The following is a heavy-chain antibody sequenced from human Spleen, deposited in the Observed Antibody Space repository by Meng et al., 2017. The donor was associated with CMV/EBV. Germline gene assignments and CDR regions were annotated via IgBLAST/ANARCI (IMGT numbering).Heavy chain of an antibody. CDR3: ARAQTNWFDP. V-gene: IGHV4-30-4*08. CDR2: IYHSGGT. J-gene: IGHJ5*02. Sequence: STVSPASLRRAEYYGSWLRQHPGGGLEWIGYIYHSGGTYYNPSLKSRVTISVDTSKNQFSLRLSSVIAVDTAVYYCARAQTNWFDPWGQGTLVTVSS. CDR1: PASLRRAEYY.